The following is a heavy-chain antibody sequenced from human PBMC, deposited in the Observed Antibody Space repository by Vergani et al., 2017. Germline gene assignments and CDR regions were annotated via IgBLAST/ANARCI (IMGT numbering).Heavy chain of an antibody. Sequence: PASGFTFSSYAMHWVRPAPGKGLEWVAVISYDGSNKYYADSVKGRFTISRDNSKNTLYLQMSSLRAEDTAVYYCARDGSVWFGEFETDYWGQGTLVTVSS. V-gene: IGHV3-30-3*01. CDR3: ARDGSVWFGEFETDY. D-gene: IGHD3-10*01. CDR1: GFTFSSYA. J-gene: IGHJ4*02. CDR2: ISYDGSNK.